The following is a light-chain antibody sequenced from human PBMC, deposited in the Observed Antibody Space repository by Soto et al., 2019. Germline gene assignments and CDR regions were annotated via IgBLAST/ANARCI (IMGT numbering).Light chain of an antibody. CDR2: RNN. V-gene: IGLV1-47*01. CDR3: AAWDDSLSGRV. J-gene: IGLJ2*01. Sequence: QAVVTQPPSASGTPGQRVTISCSGSSSNTGSNYVYWYQQLPGTAPKLLIYRNNQRPSGVPDRFSGSKSGTSASLAISGLRSEDEADYYCAAWDDSLSGRVFGGGTKLTVL. CDR1: SSNTGSNY.